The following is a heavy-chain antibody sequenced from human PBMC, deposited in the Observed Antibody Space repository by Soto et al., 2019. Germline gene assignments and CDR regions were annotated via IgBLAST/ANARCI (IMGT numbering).Heavy chain of an antibody. D-gene: IGHD5-12*01. J-gene: IGHJ5*02. V-gene: IGHV3-23*01. Sequence: GWSLILSCEASGFTFRSYAMSWVRQAPGKGLEWVSGTVGSGIGAYYADSVKGRSTISRVDYMNTVFLQLKNLRADDSAVYYWAKGSGYSPLHWRETWGKGTRVTVSS. CDR2: TVGSGIGA. CDR3: AKGSGYSPLHWRET. CDR1: GFTFRSYA.